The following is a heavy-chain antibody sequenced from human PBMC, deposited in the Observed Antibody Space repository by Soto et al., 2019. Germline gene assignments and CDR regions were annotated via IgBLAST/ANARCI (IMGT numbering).Heavy chain of an antibody. V-gene: IGHV1-69*13. CDR3: ARAGGSGSYGYYYGMDV. CDR2: IIPIFGTA. Sequence: SVKVSCKASGGTFSSYAISWVRQAPGQGLEWMGGIIPIFGTANYAQKFQGRVTITADESTSTAYMELSSLRSEDTAVYYCARAGGSGSYGYYYGMDVWGQGTTVTVSS. D-gene: IGHD3-10*01. CDR1: GGTFSSYA. J-gene: IGHJ6*02.